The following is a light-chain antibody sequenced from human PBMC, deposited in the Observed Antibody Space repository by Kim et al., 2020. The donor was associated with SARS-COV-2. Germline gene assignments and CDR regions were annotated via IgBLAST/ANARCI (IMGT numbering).Light chain of an antibody. V-gene: IGLV3-21*04. CDR3: QVWDSSSDHWV. CDR2: YDS. J-gene: IGLJ3*02. CDR1: NIGSKS. Sequence: SHELTQPPSVSVAPGKTARITCGGNNIGSKSVHWYQQKPGQAPVLVIYYDSDRPSGIPERFSGSNSGNTATLTISRVEAGDEADYYCQVWDSSSDHWVFGGGTQLTVL.